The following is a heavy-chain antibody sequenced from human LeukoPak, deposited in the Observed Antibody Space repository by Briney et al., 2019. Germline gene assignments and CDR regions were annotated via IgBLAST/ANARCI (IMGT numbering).Heavy chain of an antibody. CDR1: GFTFSSYA. CDR3: AGEIFGSGSYPAC. D-gene: IGHD3-10*01. J-gene: IGHJ4*02. Sequence: PGRSLRLSCAASGFTFSSYAMHWVRQAPGQGLEWVAVIWYDGSNKFYSNSVRGQFTISRDNSKNTVSLQMNNLRPEDTAVYYCAGEIFGSGSYPACGGQGTLVSVS. V-gene: IGHV3-33*08. CDR2: IWYDGSNK.